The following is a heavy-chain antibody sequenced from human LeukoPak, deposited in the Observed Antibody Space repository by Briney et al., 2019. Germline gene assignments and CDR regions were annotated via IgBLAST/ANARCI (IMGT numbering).Heavy chain of an antibody. CDR2: IYYSGST. Sequence: SETLSLTCTVSGGSISSYYWSWIRQPPGKGLEWIGYIYYSGSTNYNPSLKSRVTISVDTSKNQFSLKLSSVTAADTAVYYCASYDYTRAYYFDYWGQGTLVTVSS. V-gene: IGHV4-59*01. J-gene: IGHJ4*02. CDR1: GGSISSYY. D-gene: IGHD4-11*01. CDR3: ASYDYTRAYYFDY.